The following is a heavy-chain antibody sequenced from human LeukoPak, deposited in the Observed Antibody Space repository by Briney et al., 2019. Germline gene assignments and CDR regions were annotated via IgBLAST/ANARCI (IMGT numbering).Heavy chain of an antibody. D-gene: IGHD1-26*01. CDR2: ISWNSGSI. Sequence: PGRSLRLSCAASGFTFDDYAMHWVRQAPGKGLEWVSGISWNSGSIGYADSVKGRFTISRDNAKNSLYLQMNSLRAEDMALYYCASLGANDYWGQGTLVTVPS. V-gene: IGHV3-9*03. J-gene: IGHJ4*02. CDR1: GFTFDDYA. CDR3: ASLGANDY.